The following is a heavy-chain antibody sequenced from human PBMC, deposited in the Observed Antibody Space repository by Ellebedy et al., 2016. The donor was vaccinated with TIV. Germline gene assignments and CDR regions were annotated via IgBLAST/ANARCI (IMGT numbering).Heavy chain of an antibody. D-gene: IGHD3-22*01. CDR2: FDPEDGET. V-gene: IGHV1-24*01. Sequence: AASVKVSCKVSGYTLTELSMPWVRQAPGKGLEWLGGFDPEDGETIYAQKFQGRVTMTEDTSTDTAYMELSSLRSEDTAVYYCATIDYYASSGYYTQYFLHWGQGTLVTVSS. J-gene: IGHJ1*01. CDR1: GYTLTELS. CDR3: ATIDYYASSGYYTQYFLH.